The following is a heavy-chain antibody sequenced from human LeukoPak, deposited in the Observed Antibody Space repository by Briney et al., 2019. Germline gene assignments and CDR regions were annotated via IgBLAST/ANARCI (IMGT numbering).Heavy chain of an antibody. Sequence: GGSLRLSCAASGFTFSSYAMNWVRQAPGKGLEWVSGIGGTGGAIYYADSVKGRFTISRDNSKNTLYLQMNSLRAEDTAVYYCAKDLRSSTRGGFDYWGQGTLVTVSS. J-gene: IGHJ4*02. D-gene: IGHD6-13*01. CDR3: AKDLRSSTRGGFDY. V-gene: IGHV3-23*01. CDR2: IGGTGGAI. CDR1: GFTFSSYA.